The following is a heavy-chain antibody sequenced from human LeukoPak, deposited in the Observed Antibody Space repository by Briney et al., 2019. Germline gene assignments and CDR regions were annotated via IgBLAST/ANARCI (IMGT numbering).Heavy chain of an antibody. CDR2: IYYSGST. V-gene: IGHV4-59*01. J-gene: IGHJ5*02. Sequence: SETLSLTCTVSGGSISSYYWNWIRQPPGKGLEWIGYIYYSGSTNYNPSLKSRVTISVDTSKNQFSLKLSSVTAADTAVYYCARDLLRYCSGGSCNSFFDPWGQGTLVTVSS. CDR1: GGSISSYY. D-gene: IGHD2-15*01. CDR3: ARDLLRYCSGGSCNSFFDP.